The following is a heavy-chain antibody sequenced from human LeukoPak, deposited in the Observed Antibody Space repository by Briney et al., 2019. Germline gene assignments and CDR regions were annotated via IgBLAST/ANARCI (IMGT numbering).Heavy chain of an antibody. J-gene: IGHJ4*02. V-gene: IGHV1-8*01. CDR2: MNPNSRNT. CDR1: GYTFITYD. Sequence: GASVKVSCKASGYTFITYDISWVRQAPGHRLEWMGWMNPNSRNTGYAQIFQGRVTMTRNTSISIGYMELTSLRSEDTAVYYCGRVFPDYYDSRGSDYWGQGTLVTVTS. CDR3: GRVFPDYYDSRGSDY. D-gene: IGHD3-22*01.